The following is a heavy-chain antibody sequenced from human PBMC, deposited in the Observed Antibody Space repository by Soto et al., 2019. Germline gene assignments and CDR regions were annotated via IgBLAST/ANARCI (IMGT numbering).Heavy chain of an antibody. V-gene: IGHV3-11*06. Sequence: GGSLRLSCAASGFTFGDWYMSWVRQAPGKGLEWVSYISPTSSETDYADSVKGRFTISRDNGRNSVYLQMNSLSAEDTAVYYCARGHYGLGVWGQGTTVTV. J-gene: IGHJ6*02. CDR2: ISPTSSET. CDR3: ARGHYGLGV. CDR1: GFTFGDWY.